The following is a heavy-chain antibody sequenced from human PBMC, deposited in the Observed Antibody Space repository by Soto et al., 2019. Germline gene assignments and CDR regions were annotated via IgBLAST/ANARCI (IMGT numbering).Heavy chain of an antibody. CDR3: ARGSSGYISSWYYFDY. D-gene: IGHD6-13*01. V-gene: IGHV3-23*01. Sequence: EVQLLESGGGLVQPGGSLRLSCAASGFTFTDYALSWVRQAPGKGLEWVATISGIGGSTYLADSVKGRLSISRDNSKNTVSLLMNSLRAQEMAVYFCARGSSGYISSWYYFDYWGRGTLVTVSS. CDR1: GFTFTDYA. J-gene: IGHJ4*02. CDR2: ISGIGGST.